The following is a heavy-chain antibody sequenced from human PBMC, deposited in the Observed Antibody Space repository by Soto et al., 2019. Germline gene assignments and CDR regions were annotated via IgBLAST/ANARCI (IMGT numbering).Heavy chain of an antibody. J-gene: IGHJ4*02. D-gene: IGHD5-12*01. CDR3: IREGGYSGYDSLPEF. Sequence: EVQLVESGGGLVHPVGSLRLSCAASGFTFRNSWMHWVRQGPGKGLVWVSRITGDGTDTNYADSVKGRFTISRDNAKNTLYLQMSSLRAEDTAIYYCIREGGYSGYDSLPEFWGQGTLVTVSS. CDR2: ITGDGTDT. CDR1: GFTFRNSW. V-gene: IGHV3-74*01.